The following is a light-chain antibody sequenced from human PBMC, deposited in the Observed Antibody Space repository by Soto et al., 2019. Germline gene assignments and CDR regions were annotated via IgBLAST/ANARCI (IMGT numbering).Light chain of an antibody. V-gene: IGLV2-14*01. CDR1: SDDVGDYNY. J-gene: IGLJ1*01. CDR3: SSYTSTSTYV. CDR2: DVI. Sequence: QSVLTQPASVSGSPGQSMTISCTGTSDDVGDYNYVSWSQQHPGKAPKLMIYDVINRPSGASNRFSGSKSGNTASLTISGLQAEDEADYSCSSYTSTSTYVFGTGTKVTVL.